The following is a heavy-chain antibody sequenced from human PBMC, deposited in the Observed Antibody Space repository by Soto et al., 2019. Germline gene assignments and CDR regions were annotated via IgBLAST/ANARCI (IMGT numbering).Heavy chain of an antibody. CDR2: ISYDGSNK. D-gene: IGHD3-9*01. V-gene: IGHV3-30-3*01. Sequence: GSLRLSCAASGFTFSSYAMHWVRQAPGKGLEWVAVISYDGSNKYYADSVKGRFTISRDNSKNTLYLQMNSLRAEDTAVYYCARVRYFDWTYGMDVWGQGTTVTVSS. CDR3: ARVRYFDWTYGMDV. J-gene: IGHJ6*02. CDR1: GFTFSSYA.